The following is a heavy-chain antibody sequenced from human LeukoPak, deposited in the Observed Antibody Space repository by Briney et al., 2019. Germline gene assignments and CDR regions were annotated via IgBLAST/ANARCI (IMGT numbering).Heavy chain of an antibody. CDR1: GFTFSSYW. J-gene: IGHJ4*02. CDR3: ARVGPGLRGAMVSDY. CDR2: IKQDGSEK. V-gene: IGHV3-7*01. D-gene: IGHD4/OR15-4a*01. Sequence: GGSLRLSCAASGFTFSSYWMSWVRQAPGKGLEWVANIKQDGSEKYYVDSVKGRFTISRDNAKNSLYLQMNSLRAEDTAVYYCARVGPGLRGAMVSDYWGQGTLVTVSS.